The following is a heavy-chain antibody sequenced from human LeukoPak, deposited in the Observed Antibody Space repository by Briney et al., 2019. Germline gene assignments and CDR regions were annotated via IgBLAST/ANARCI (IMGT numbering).Heavy chain of an antibody. CDR3: ARVGGYDSSGYYYQQLDY. Sequence: ASVKLSCKASGYTFTGYYMHWVRQAPGQGLEWVGWINPNSGGTNYAQKFQGRVTMTRDTSISTAYMELSRLRSDDTAVYYCARVGGYDSSGYYYQQLDYWGQRTLVTVSS. V-gene: IGHV1-2*02. CDR2: INPNSGGT. CDR1: GYTFTGYY. J-gene: IGHJ4*02. D-gene: IGHD3-22*01.